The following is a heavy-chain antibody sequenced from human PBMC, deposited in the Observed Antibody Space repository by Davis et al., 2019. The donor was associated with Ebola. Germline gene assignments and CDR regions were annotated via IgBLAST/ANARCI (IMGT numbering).Heavy chain of an antibody. V-gene: IGHV3-74*01. CDR2: INPDGTKT. CDR1: RVTSTTNW. D-gene: IGHD3-16*02. CDR3: AKRPDVVLPEVSFYYYGMDV. J-gene: IGHJ6*04. Sequence: HTGGSLRLSCAASRVTSTTNWIHWVRHAPGKGLVWVSRINPDGTKTGYADSVRGRFAISRDNSKNTLYLQMSSLRVEDTATYYCAKRPDVVLPEVSFYYYGMDVWGKGTTVTVSS.